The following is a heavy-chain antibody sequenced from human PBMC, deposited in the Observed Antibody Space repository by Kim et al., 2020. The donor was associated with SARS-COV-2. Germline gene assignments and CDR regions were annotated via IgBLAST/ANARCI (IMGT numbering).Heavy chain of an antibody. V-gene: IGHV4-59*13. J-gene: IGHJ4*02. CDR1: GASISAYS. D-gene: IGHD2-21*01. CDR2: ASNRGGT. CDR3: VRGDGYYPD. Sequence: SETLSITCTVSGASISAYSWSWIRQPPGKGLDWIGYASNRGGTDYNPSLMGRVTISVDTSKNQFSLKLISVTPSDTALYYCVRGDGYYPDWGQGTLVTVS.